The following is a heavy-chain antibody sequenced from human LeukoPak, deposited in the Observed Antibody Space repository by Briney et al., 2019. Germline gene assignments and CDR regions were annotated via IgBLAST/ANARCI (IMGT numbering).Heavy chain of an antibody. J-gene: IGHJ5*02. CDR2: ISAYNGNT. Sequence: ASVKVSCKASGYTFTSYGMSWVRQAPGQGLEWMGWISAYNGNTNYAQKLQGRVTMTTDTSTSTAYMELRSLRSDDTAVYYCAGDLGPGGYDSSGYYSWGQGTLVTLSS. V-gene: IGHV1-18*01. D-gene: IGHD3-22*01. CDR3: AGDLGPGGYDSSGYYS. CDR1: GYTFTSYG.